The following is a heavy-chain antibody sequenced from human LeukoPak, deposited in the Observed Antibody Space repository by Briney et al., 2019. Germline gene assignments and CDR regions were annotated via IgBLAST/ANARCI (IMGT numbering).Heavy chain of an antibody. D-gene: IGHD3-9*01. V-gene: IGHV4-30-2*01. CDR3: ARGKGYDSPSGAFDI. Sequence: SETLSLTCTVSGGSISSGGYYWSWFRQPPGKGLEWIGYTFYRGTTYYNPSLKSRVTISLDRSKNQFSLNMSSVTAADTAMYYGARGKGYDSPSGAFDIWGQGAMVTVSS. CDR1: GGSISSGGYY. J-gene: IGHJ3*02. CDR2: TFYRGTT.